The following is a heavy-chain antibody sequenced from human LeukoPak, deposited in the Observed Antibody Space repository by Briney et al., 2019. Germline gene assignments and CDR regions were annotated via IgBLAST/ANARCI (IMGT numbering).Heavy chain of an antibody. CDR1: GGTFSSYA. CDR2: IIPIFGTA. V-gene: IGHV1-69*05. CDR3: ARDGGSRRGFDY. J-gene: IGHJ4*02. D-gene: IGHD3-16*01. Sequence: SVKVSCKASGGTFSSYAISWVRQAPGQGLEWMGGIIPIFGTANYAQKFQGRVTITTDESTSTAYMELSSLSSEDMAVYYCARDGGSRRGFDYWGQGTLVTVSS.